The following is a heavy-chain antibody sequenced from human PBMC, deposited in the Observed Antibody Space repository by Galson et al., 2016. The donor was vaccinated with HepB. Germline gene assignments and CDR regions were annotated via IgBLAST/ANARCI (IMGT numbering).Heavy chain of an antibody. Sequence: TLSLTCTVSGGSVSSGSHYWSWIRQPAGKGLEWIGRVYTSETTNYNPSLESRVTISIDTSKNQFSLNLRSVTAADTAVYYCALTRCSAYEPPGYWGRGTLVTVSS. V-gene: IGHV4-61*02. J-gene: IGHJ4*02. CDR1: GGSVSSGSHY. D-gene: IGHD5-12*01. CDR3: ALTRCSAYEPPGY. CDR2: VYTSETT.